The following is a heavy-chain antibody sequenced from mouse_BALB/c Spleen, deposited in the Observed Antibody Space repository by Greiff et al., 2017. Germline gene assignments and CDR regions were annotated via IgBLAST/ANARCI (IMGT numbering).Heavy chain of an antibody. CDR3: TRSNSLLRPHWYFDV. CDR2: IDPETGGT. V-gene: IGHV1-15*01. Sequence: QVQLQQSGAELVRPGASVTLSCKASGYTFTDYEMHWVKQTPVHGLEWIGAIDPETGGTAYNQKFKGKATLTADKTSSTAYMELRSLTSEDSAVYYCTRSNSLLRPHWYFDVWGAGTTVTVSS. CDR1: GYTFTDYE. D-gene: IGHD1-2*01. J-gene: IGHJ1*01.